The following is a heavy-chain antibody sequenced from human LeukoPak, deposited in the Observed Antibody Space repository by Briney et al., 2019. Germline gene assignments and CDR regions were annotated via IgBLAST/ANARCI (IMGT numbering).Heavy chain of an antibody. CDR3: ARDRDTDYEWGPFDP. V-gene: IGHV6-1*01. J-gene: IGHJ5*02. CDR2: TYYRSKWSN. D-gene: IGHD4-17*01. Sequence: SQTLSLTCAISGDSVSSNSASWNWLRQSPSRGLEWLGRTYYRSKWSNDYAPSVKSRITNNPDTSRNQFSLQLNSVTPEDTAVYYCARDRDTDYEWGPFDPWGQGTLVTVSS. CDR1: GDSVSSNSAS.